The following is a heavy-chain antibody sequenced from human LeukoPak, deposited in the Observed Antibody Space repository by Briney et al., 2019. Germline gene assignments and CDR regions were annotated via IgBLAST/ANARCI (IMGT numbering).Heavy chain of an antibody. J-gene: IGHJ6*02. D-gene: IGHD2-2*01. Sequence: GGSLRLSCAASGFTFSDYYMRWVRQAPGKGLEWVSYICYNGSTIYYADSVKGRFTTSRDNAKNTLYLQMNSLRAEDTAVYYCARDGVVVVPAAPTFFYYYYGMDVWGQGTTVTVSS. CDR3: ARDGVVVVPAAPTFFYYYYGMDV. V-gene: IGHV3-11*01. CDR1: GFTFSDYY. CDR2: ICYNGSTI.